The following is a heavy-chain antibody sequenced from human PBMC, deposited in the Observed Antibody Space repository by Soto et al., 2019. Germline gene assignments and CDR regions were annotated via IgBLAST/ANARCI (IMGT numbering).Heavy chain of an antibody. CDR2: ISVSGGST. V-gene: IGHV3-23*01. D-gene: IGHD3-16*01. J-gene: IGHJ4*02. CDR3: ASNTRYDPPDY. Sequence: GVCLRLSCSASVFTFSSYAIICVRQAPGKVLAWFSGISVSGGSTYYADSVKGRFTISRDNSKNTLYLQMNSLRAEDTAVYYCASNTRYDPPDYWGQGTLVTVSS. CDR1: VFTFSSYA.